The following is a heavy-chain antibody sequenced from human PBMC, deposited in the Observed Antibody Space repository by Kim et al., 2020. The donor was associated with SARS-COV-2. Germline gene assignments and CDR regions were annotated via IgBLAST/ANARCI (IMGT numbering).Heavy chain of an antibody. CDR3: ASIYYDSSGDFDY. D-gene: IGHD3-22*01. V-gene: IGHV3-30-3*01. J-gene: IGHJ4*02. Sequence: GGSLRLTCAASGFTFSSYAMHWVRQAPGKGLEWVAVISYDGSNKYYADSVKGRFTISRGNSKNTLYLQMNSLRAEDTAVYYCASIYYDSSGDFDYWGQGTMVTVSS. CDR2: ISYDGSNK. CDR1: GFTFSSYA.